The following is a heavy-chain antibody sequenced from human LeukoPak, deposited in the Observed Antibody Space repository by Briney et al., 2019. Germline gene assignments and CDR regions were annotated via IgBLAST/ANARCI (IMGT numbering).Heavy chain of an antibody. V-gene: IGHV4-38-2*02. D-gene: IGHD5-18*01. CDR1: GGSISSGYY. CDR3: ATSSWIQLWLRFDY. Sequence: PETLSLTCTVSGGSISSGYYWGWIRQPPGKGLEWIGSIYHSGSTYYNPSLKSRVTISVDTSKNQFSLKLSSVTAADTAVYYCATSSWIQLWLRFDYWGQGTLVTVSS. CDR2: IYHSGST. J-gene: IGHJ4*02.